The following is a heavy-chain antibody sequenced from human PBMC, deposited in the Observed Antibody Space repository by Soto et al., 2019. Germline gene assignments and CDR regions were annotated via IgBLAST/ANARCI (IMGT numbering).Heavy chain of an antibody. Sequence: EVQLLESGGGLVQPGGSLRLSCAASGFTFSSYAMSWVRQAPGKGLEWVSAISGSGGTTYYADSVKGRFTFSRGNSKKTLYLQMNSLRAEATAVYYCAKTANGWFSAFDIWGQGTIVTVSS. V-gene: IGHV3-23*01. J-gene: IGHJ3*02. CDR2: ISGSGGTT. D-gene: IGHD6-19*01. CDR1: GFTFSSYA. CDR3: AKTANGWFSAFDI.